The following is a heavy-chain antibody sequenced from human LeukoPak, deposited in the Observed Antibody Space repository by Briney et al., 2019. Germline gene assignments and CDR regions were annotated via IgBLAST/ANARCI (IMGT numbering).Heavy chain of an antibody. CDR3: ARDLGQYYDTSDNWFDP. D-gene: IGHD3-22*01. J-gene: IGHJ5*02. V-gene: IGHV3-30*02. Sequence: GGSLRLSCAASGFTFSDYGMHWVRQAPGKGLEWLAFIRYDGTNKYYADSVKGRFTISRDNSQNTVSLQVNNVKTEDTALYYCARDLGQYYDTSDNWFDPWGQGTLVTVSS. CDR2: IRYDGTNK. CDR1: GFTFSDYG.